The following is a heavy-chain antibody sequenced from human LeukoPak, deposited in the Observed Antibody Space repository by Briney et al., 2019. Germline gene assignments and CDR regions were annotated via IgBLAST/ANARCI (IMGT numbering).Heavy chain of an antibody. D-gene: IGHD6-13*01. CDR3: AEEVSSWYFDH. Sequence: GALRLSCAASGFTFSRNAMSWVRQAPGKGLEWVSGISGSGGSTYYADSVRGRFTISRDNSKNTLYLQMNSLRAEDTAVYYCAEEVSSWYFDHWGQGTLVTVS. CDR2: ISGSGGST. V-gene: IGHV3-23*01. CDR1: GFTFSRNA. J-gene: IGHJ4*02.